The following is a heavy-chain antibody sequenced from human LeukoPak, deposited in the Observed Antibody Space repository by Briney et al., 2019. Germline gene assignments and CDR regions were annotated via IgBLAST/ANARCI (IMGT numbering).Heavy chain of an antibody. CDR2: IKSDGSST. CDR1: GFTFRSHW. Sequence: PGGSLRLSCAASGFTFRSHWVHWVRQAPGKGLVWVSRIKSDGSSTSYADSVKGRFTISRDNSKDTLYLQMNSLRDEDTAVYYCAKRPSDYGDYVTYFDYWGQGTLVTVSS. D-gene: IGHD4-17*01. CDR3: AKRPSDYGDYVTYFDY. V-gene: IGHV3-74*01. J-gene: IGHJ4*02.